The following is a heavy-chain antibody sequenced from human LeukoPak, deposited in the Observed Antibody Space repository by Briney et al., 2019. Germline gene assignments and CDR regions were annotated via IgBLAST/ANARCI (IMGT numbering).Heavy chain of an antibody. CDR2: ISGSGGTT. J-gene: IGHJ6*03. D-gene: IGHD3-10*01. V-gene: IGHV3-23*01. CDR1: GFTFSSYA. Sequence: PGGSLRLSCAASGFTFSSYATTWARQAPGKGLEWVSGISGSGGTTYYADSVKGRFTISRDNSKNTLYLQMNSLRAEDTAVYYCAKGRYGESYYYMDVWGKGTTVTVSS. CDR3: AKGRYGESYYYMDV.